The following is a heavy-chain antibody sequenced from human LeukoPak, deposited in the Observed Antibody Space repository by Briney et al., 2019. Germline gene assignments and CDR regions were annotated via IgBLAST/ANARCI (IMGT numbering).Heavy chain of an antibody. Sequence: ASVKVSCKASGYTFTGYYMHWVRQAPGQGLEWMGRINPNSGGTNYAQKFQGRVTMTRDTSISTAYMELSRLRSDGTAVYYCACLAAAGTEFWFDPWGQGTLVTVSS. J-gene: IGHJ5*02. V-gene: IGHV1-2*06. CDR1: GYTFTGYY. D-gene: IGHD6-13*01. CDR3: ACLAAAGTEFWFDP. CDR2: INPNSGGT.